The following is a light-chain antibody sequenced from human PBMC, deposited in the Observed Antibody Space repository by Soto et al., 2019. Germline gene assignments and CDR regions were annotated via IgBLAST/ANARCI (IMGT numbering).Light chain of an antibody. J-gene: IGKJ1*01. V-gene: IGKV3-15*01. CDR1: LSVGTN. CDR3: QHHNNWPPGT. CDR2: GAT. Sequence: VMTQSPATLSVSPGERATLSCRASLSVGTNLAWYQQKPGQPPRLLIYGATTRATGIPARFSGSGSGTDFPLTISSLQSEDFAVYYCQHHNNWPPGTFGQGTRVEIK.